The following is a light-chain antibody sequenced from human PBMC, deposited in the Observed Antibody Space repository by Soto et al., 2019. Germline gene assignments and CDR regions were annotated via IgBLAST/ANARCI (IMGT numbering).Light chain of an antibody. CDR1: SGDVGGYNH. CDR2: DVS. V-gene: IGLV2-14*01. CDR3: TSYSTTRPVV. J-gene: IGLJ2*01. Sequence: QPVLTQPASVSGSPGQSITISCTGTSGDVGGYNHVSWYQQHPGKAPKLMIYDVSNRPSGVSNRFSGSKSGNTASLIISGLQAEDEADYYCTSYSTTRPVVFGGGTKLTVL.